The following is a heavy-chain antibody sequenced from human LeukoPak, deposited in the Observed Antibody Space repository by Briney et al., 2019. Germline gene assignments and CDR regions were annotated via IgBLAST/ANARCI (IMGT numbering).Heavy chain of an antibody. CDR3: AKVWDSSGWTWIDY. J-gene: IGHJ4*02. V-gene: IGHV3-23*01. Sequence: GGSLRLSCAASGFTFRSYAMRWVRQAPGGGVEWVSSISGSGGSTYYADSVKGRFTISRHNSKNTLYLQMNSLRAEDTAVYYCAKVWDSSGWTWIDYWGQGTLVTVSS. D-gene: IGHD6-19*01. CDR2: ISGSGGST. CDR1: GFTFRSYA.